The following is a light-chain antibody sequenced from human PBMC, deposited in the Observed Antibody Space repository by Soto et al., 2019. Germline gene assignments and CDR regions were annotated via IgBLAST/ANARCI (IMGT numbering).Light chain of an antibody. CDR3: QRYGSSIT. V-gene: IGKV3-20*01. J-gene: IGKJ5*01. CDR1: QSVSSNY. Sequence: ETALTQSPGTLSLSPGERATLSCRASQSVSSNYLAWYQQKPGQAPRLLIYDASSRATGIPDRFSGSGSGTDFPLTISRLEPEDFAVYYCQRYGSSITFGQGTRLEIK. CDR2: DAS.